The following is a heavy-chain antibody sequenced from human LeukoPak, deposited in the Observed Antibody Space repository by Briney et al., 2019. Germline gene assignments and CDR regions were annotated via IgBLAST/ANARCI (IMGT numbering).Heavy chain of an antibody. CDR3: TRGWDCSGGSCYFDY. D-gene: IGHD2-15*01. CDR2: IIPSFGRA. V-gene: IGHV1-69*01. J-gene: IGHJ4*02. CDR1: GGTFTSYA. Sequence: SVKVSCKASGGTFTSYAISWVRQAPGQGLEWMGGIIPSFGRANYAQKFQGRGTITADESTSTAYMELSSLGAEDTAVYYCTRGWDCSGGSCYFDYWGQGTLVTVSS.